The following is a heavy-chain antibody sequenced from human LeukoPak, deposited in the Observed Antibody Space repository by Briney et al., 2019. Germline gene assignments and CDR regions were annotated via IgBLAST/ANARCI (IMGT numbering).Heavy chain of an antibody. Sequence: GGSLRLSCAASGFTFSSYAMNWARQAPGKGPEWVSSISGDSAYIYYADSVKGRFTVSRDNARNSLYLHMNSLEAEDTAVYYCARSTRISWSSFDFWGQGTLVTVSS. CDR2: ISGDSAYI. CDR1: GFTFSSYA. J-gene: IGHJ4*02. CDR3: ARSTRISWSSFDF. V-gene: IGHV3-21*01. D-gene: IGHD6-13*01.